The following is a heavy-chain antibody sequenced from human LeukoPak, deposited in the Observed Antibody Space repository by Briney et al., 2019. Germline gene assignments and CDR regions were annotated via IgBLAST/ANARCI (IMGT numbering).Heavy chain of an antibody. Sequence: GGSLRLSCAASGFTFSSYSMNWVRQAPGKGLEWVGFIRSKAYGETADYAASVKGRFTISRDDSKAIAYLQMNSLKTEDTAVYHCTRDRGAYNLYDYWRQGTLVTVSS. CDR2: IRSKAYGETA. CDR1: GFTFSSYS. CDR3: TRDRGAYNLYDY. D-gene: IGHD1-1*01. J-gene: IGHJ4*02. V-gene: IGHV3-49*04.